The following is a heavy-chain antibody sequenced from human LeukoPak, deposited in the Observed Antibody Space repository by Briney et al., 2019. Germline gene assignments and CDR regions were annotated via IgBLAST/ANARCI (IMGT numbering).Heavy chain of an antibody. Sequence: ASVKVSCKASGYTFTSYDINWVRQATGQGLEWMGWISAYNGNTNYAQKLQGRVTMTTDTSTSTAYMELRSLRSDDTAVYYCATRGRYFDWLTTWGQGTLVTVSS. D-gene: IGHD3-9*01. V-gene: IGHV1-18*01. J-gene: IGHJ5*02. CDR3: ATRGRYFDWLTT. CDR2: ISAYNGNT. CDR1: GYTFTSYD.